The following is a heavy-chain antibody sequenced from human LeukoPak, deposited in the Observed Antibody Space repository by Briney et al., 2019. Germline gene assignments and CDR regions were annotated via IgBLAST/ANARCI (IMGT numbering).Heavy chain of an antibody. D-gene: IGHD5-24*01. CDR3: ARDAFPDGLNLFDY. J-gene: IGHJ4*02. CDR1: GGSISSSSYY. CDR2: IYYSGST. V-gene: IGHV4-39*07. Sequence: PSETLSLTCTDSGGSISSSSYYWGWIRQPPGKGLEWIGSIYYSGSTYYNPSLKSRVTISVDTSKNQFSLKLSSVTAADTAVYYCARDAFPDGLNLFDYWGQGTLVTVSS.